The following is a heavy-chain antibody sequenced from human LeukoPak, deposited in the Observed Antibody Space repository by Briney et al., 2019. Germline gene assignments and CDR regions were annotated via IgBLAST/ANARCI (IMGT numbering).Heavy chain of an antibody. Sequence: GASVKVSCKASGGTFSSYAISWVRQAPGQGLEWMGRIIPILGIANYAQKFQGRVTITADKSTSTAYMELSSLRSEDTAVYYCARDPPYYYDSSGWNDYWGQGTLVTVSP. J-gene: IGHJ4*02. CDR3: ARDPPYYYDSSGWNDY. V-gene: IGHV1-69*04. CDR1: GGTFSSYA. D-gene: IGHD3-22*01. CDR2: IIPILGIA.